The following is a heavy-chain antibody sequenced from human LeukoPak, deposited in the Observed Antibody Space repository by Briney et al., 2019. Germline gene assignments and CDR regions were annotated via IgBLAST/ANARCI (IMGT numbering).Heavy chain of an antibody. D-gene: IGHD5-18*01. Sequence: PSETLSLTCAVYGGSFSGYYWSWIRQPPGKGLEWIGEINHSGSTNYNPSLKSRVTISVDTSKNQFSLKLSSVTAADTAVYYCARIRGYSYGLTPYYYYMDVWGKGTTVTVSS. CDR3: ARIRGYSYGLTPYYYYMDV. V-gene: IGHV4-34*01. J-gene: IGHJ6*03. CDR2: INHSGST. CDR1: GGSFSGYY.